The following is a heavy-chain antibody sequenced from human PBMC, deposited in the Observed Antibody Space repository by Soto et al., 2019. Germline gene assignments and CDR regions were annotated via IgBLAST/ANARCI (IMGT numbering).Heavy chain of an antibody. J-gene: IGHJ4*02. CDR1: GASISTYY. V-gene: IGHV4-59*01. Sequence: PSETLSLTCTVSGASISTYYWSWIRQPPGKGLEWIAYIHYSGITNYNPSLKSRVTISLDTSKNQFSLKVGSVTAADTAVYFCARTLAAGTSDYWGPGTLVTVSS. CDR3: ARTLAAGTSDY. CDR2: IHYSGIT. D-gene: IGHD3-10*01.